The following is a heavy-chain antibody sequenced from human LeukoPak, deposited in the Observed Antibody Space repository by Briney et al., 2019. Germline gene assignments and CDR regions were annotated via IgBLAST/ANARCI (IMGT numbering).Heavy chain of an antibody. Sequence: GGSLRLSCAASGLTVSSTYMSWVRQAPGKGLEWVSLIYSSGNTYYADSVKGRFTISRDNSKNTLFLQMNSLTAEDTATYYCTRTFLSGDGYKVGYFDYWGQGTLVTVSS. J-gene: IGHJ4*02. D-gene: IGHD5-24*01. V-gene: IGHV3-53*01. CDR1: GLTVSSTY. CDR2: IYSSGNT. CDR3: TRTFLSGDGYKVGYFDY.